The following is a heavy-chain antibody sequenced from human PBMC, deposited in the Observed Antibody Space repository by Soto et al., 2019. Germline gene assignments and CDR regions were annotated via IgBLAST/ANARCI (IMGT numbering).Heavy chain of an antibody. CDR2: ISYDGSNK. D-gene: IGHD3-22*01. V-gene: IGHV3-30-3*01. CDR1: GFTFSNYA. CDR3: ARPYYYDNSGNMYPFDY. J-gene: IGHJ4*02. Sequence: VQLVESGGGVVQPGRSLRLSCAASGFTFSNYAMTWVRQAPGKGLDWVAVISYDGSNKYYADSVKGRFTISRDNSKNTLYVQMSSLRAEDTAVYYCARPYYYDNSGNMYPFDYWVQGTLVTVSS.